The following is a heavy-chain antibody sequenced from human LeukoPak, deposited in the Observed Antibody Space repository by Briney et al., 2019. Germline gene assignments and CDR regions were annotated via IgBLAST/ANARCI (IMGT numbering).Heavy chain of an antibody. CDR2: INPNSGGT. D-gene: IGHD3-22*01. J-gene: IGHJ3*02. V-gene: IGHV1-2*02. Sequence: ASVKVSCKASGYTFTCYYMHWVRQAPGQGLEWMGWINPNSGGTNYAQKFQGRVTMTMGTSISTAYMELSRLRSDDTAVYYCARDSAEDYYDSSGYYQSDAFDIWGQGTMVTVSS. CDR1: GYTFTCYY. CDR3: ARDSAEDYYDSSGYYQSDAFDI.